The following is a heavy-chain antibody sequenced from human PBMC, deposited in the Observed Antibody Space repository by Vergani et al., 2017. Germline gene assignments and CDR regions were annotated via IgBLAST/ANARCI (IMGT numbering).Heavy chain of an antibody. D-gene: IGHD1-1*01. CDR3: GRGSYNYN. CDR1: VFTFSSHA. J-gene: IGHJ4*02. Sequence: EVQLLQSEGAVVQPGGSLRLSCVASVFTFSSHAMCWVRQGHGQGLEWVSSMKNTGDSTHYADSVKGRFTISRDNSKNTLYLQMNSRRVEYTAVYYCGRGSYNYNWGQGTLVTVSS. V-gene: IGHV3-23*01. CDR2: MKNTGDST.